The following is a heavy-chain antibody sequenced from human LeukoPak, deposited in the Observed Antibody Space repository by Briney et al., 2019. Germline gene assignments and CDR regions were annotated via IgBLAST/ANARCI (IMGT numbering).Heavy chain of an antibody. CDR1: GFTFNNYS. CDR2: ISDDGSNK. Sequence: PGGSLRLSCAASGFTFNNYSIYWVRQAPGKGLEWVAVISDDGSNKYYADSVKGRFTISRDNSKNTLYLQMNSLRAEDTAVYYCAKSDFTILPGYWGQGTLVTVSS. D-gene: IGHD3-3*01. J-gene: IGHJ4*02. V-gene: IGHV3-30-3*02. CDR3: AKSDFTILPGY.